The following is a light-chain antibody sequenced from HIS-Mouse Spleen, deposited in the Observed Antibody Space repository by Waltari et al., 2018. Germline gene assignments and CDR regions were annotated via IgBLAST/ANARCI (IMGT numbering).Light chain of an antibody. CDR1: SSNFGSNY. CDR3: AAWDDSLSGPWV. CDR2: RNN. J-gene: IGLJ3*02. Sequence: QSVLTQPPSASGTPGQRVPISCSGSSSNFGSNYVFWYQQLPATAPKLLIYRNNQRPSGVPDRFSGSKSGTSASLAISGLRSEDEADYYCAAWDDSLSGPWVFGGGTKLTVL. V-gene: IGLV1-47*01.